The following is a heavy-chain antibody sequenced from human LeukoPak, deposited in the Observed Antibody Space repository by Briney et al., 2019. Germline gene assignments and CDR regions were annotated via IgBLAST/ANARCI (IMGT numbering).Heavy chain of an antibody. V-gene: IGHV1-18*01. CDR2: ISAYNGNT. D-gene: IGHD2-15*01. CDR1: GGTFSSYA. CDR3: ARDRYCSGGSCYRGPNDY. Sequence: GASVKVSCKASGGTFSSYAISWVRQAPGQGLEWMGWISAYNGNTNYAQNLQGRVTLTTDTSTSTAYMELRSLTSDDTAVYYCARDRYCSGGSCYRGPNDYWGQGTLVTVSS. J-gene: IGHJ4*02.